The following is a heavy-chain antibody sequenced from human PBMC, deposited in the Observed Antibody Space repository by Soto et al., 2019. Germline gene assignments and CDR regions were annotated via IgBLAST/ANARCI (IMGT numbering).Heavy chain of an antibody. V-gene: IGHV1-18*01. CDR3: ARGVGSGTYYNQYNWFDP. J-gene: IGHJ5*02. CDR2: INTYNGNT. D-gene: IGHD3-10*01. CDR1: GYTFTNYG. Sequence: SVKVSCTASGYTFTNYGISWVRQAPGQGLEWMGWINTYNGNTNHAQKLQARVTMTTDTSTSTAYMELRSLRSDDTAVYYCARGVGSGTYYNQYNWFDPWGQGTLVTVSS.